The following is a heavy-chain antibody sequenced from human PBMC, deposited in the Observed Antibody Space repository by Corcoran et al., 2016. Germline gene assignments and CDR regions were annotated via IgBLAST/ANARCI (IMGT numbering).Heavy chain of an antibody. D-gene: IGHD3-10*01. CDR3: AIGPNYLLGYYYGMDV. Sequence: QVQLQQWGAGLLKPSETLSLTCAVYGGSFIGYYWSWIRQPPGKGLEWIGEINHSGSTNYNPSLKSRVTISVDTSKNQFSLKLSFVTAADTAVYYCAIGPNYLLGYYYGMDVWGQGTTVTVSS. V-gene: IGHV4-34*01. CDR2: INHSGST. CDR1: GGSFIGYY. J-gene: IGHJ6*02.